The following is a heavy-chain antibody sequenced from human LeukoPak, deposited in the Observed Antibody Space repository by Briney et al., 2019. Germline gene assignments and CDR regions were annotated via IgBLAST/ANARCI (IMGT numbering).Heavy chain of an antibody. CDR3: SSGLDPGVNWGTFDC. CDR2: IYYSGST. CDR1: GGSISSGDYY. V-gene: IGHV4-30-4*08. D-gene: IGHD7-27*01. J-gene: IGHJ4*02. Sequence: PSQTLSLTCTVSGGSISSGDYYWSWIRQPPGKGLEWIGYIYYSGSTYYNPSLRSRVTISVDTSKNQFSLKLSSVTAADTAVYYCSSGLDPGVNWGTFDCWGQGTLVTVSS.